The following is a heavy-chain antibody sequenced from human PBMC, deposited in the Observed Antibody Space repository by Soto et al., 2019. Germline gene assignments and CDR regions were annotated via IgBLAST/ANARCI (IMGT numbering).Heavy chain of an antibody. Sequence: QVQLQESGPGLVKPSQTLSLTCTVSGGSISSGDYYWSWIRQPPGKGLEWIGYLYYSGSTDYSPSSKNRATKCGDAHRTRRAHRRGSGGLNTTAVDYCARANINLARRSGYYGMDVWGQGTTVT. CDR3: ARANINLARRSGYYGMDV. J-gene: IGHJ6*02. CDR1: GGSISSGDYY. V-gene: IGHV4-30-4*01. CDR2: LYYSGST. D-gene: IGHD1-26*01.